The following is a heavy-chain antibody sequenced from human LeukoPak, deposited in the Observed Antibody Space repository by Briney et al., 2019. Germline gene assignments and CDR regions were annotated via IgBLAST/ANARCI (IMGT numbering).Heavy chain of an antibody. CDR1: GGSISSYY. J-gene: IGHJ3*02. V-gene: IGHV4-59*08. CDR3: ATYCSGGSCYSDDAFDI. CDR2: IYYSGST. D-gene: IGHD2-15*01. Sequence: SETLSLTCTVSGGSISSYYWSWIRQPPGKGLEWIGYIYYSGSTNYNPSLKSRVTISVDTSKNQFSLKLSSVAAADTAVYYCATYCSGGSCYSDDAFDIWGQGTMVTVSS.